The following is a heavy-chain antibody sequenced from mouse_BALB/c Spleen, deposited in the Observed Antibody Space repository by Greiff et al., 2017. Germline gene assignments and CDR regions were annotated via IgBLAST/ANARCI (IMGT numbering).Heavy chain of an antibody. J-gene: IGHJ1*01. V-gene: IGHV1-31*01. CDR3: ARREVRRGYFDV. CDR1: GYSFTGYY. Sequence: VQLQQSGPELVKPGASVKISCKASGYSFTGYYMHWVKQSHVKSLEWIGRINPYNGATSYNQNFKDKASLTVDKSSSTAYMELHSLTSEASAVYYGARREVRRGYFDVWGAGTTVTVSS. D-gene: IGHD2-14*01. CDR2: INPYNGAT.